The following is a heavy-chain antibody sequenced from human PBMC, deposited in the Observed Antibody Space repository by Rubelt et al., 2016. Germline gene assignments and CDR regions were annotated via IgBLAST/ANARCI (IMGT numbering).Heavy chain of an antibody. Sequence: VQLVESGGGVVQPGRSLRLSCGGSGFTFSSNSMNWVRQTPGKGLEWVSSISSSSSYIYYADSVKGRFTISRDNAKNSLYLQMNSLRAEDTAVYYCSSSWYNFDYWGQGTLVTVSS. J-gene: IGHJ4*02. CDR2: ISSSSSYI. D-gene: IGHD6-13*01. CDR3: SSSWYNFDY. CDR1: GFTFSSNS. V-gene: IGHV3-21*01.